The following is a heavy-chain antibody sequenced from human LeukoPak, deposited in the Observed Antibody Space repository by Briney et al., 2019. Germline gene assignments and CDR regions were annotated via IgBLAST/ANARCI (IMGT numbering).Heavy chain of an antibody. J-gene: IGHJ4*02. CDR3: ARGAGTIVVVVAATFLFDY. CDR2: ISAYNGNT. V-gene: IGHV1-18*01. Sequence: ASVKVSCKASGYTFTSYGISWVRQAPGQGLEWMGWISAYNGNTHYAQKLQGRVTMTTDTSTSTAYMELRSLRSDDTAVYYCARGAGTIVVVVAATFLFDYWGQGTLVTVSS. D-gene: IGHD2-15*01. CDR1: GYTFTSYG.